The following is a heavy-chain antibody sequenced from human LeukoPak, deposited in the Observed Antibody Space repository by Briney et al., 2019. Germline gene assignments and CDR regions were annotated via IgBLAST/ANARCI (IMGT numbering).Heavy chain of an antibody. CDR3: ARDRNTLGAFDI. J-gene: IGHJ3*02. Sequence: PSETLSLTCTVSGGSISSYYWSWIRQPPGKGLEWIGYVYYSGSTNYNPSFKSRVTISVDTSKNQFSLKLSSVTAADTAVYYCARDRNTLGAFDIWGQGTMVTVSS. V-gene: IGHV4-59*01. CDR2: VYYSGST. D-gene: IGHD2-2*02. CDR1: GGSISSYY.